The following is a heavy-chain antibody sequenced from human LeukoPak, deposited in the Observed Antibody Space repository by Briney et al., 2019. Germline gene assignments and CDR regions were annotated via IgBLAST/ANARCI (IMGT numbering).Heavy chain of an antibody. CDR3: ARRVRSSGYVDYFDY. Sequence: SETLSLTCTVSGGSISSYYWSWIRQPPGKGLEWIGYIYTSGSTNYNPSLKSRVTISVDTSKNQFSLKLSSVTAADTAVYYCARRVRSSGYVDYFDYWGQEPWSPSPQ. CDR1: GGSISSYY. J-gene: IGHJ4*01. CDR2: IYTSGST. D-gene: IGHD3-22*01. V-gene: IGHV4-4*09.